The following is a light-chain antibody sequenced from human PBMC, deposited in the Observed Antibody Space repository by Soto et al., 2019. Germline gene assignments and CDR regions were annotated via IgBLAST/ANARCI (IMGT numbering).Light chain of an antibody. J-gene: IGKJ1*01. CDR1: QSVSSSY. CDR2: GAS. CDR3: QQYGSSPRT. Sequence: EIVLTQSPGTLSLSPGERATLSCRASQSVSSSYLAWYQQKSGQAPRLLIYGASSRAAGIPDRFSGSGSGTDFTLSISRLEPEDFAVYYCQQYGSSPRTF. V-gene: IGKV3-20*01.